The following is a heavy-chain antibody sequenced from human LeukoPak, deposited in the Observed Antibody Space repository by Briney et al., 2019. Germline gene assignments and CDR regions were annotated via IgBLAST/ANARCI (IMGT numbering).Heavy chain of an antibody. V-gene: IGHV3-21*01. CDR3: ARDRTTVSSPLDY. CDR1: GFTFSTYT. CDR2: IYSSGSYM. J-gene: IGHJ4*02. Sequence: GGSLRLSCAASGFTFSTYTMNWVRQAPGKGLEWVSSIYSSGSYMYYADSVQGRFTISRDNAKNSLYLQMNSLRAEDTALYYCARDRTTVSSPLDYWGQGTLVIASS. D-gene: IGHD4-17*01.